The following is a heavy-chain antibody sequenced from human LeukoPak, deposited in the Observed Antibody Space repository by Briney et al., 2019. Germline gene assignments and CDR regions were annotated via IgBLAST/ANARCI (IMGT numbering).Heavy chain of an antibody. V-gene: IGHV3-9*01. Sequence: SGRSLRLSCAASGFTFDDYAMHWVRQAPGEGLEWVSGISWNSGSIGYADSVKGRFTISRDDAKNSLYLQMNSLRAEDTAVYYCARDLLYGLVVAEAFYYYYGMDVWGQGTTVTVSS. CDR3: ARDLLYGLVVAEAFYYYYGMDV. CDR2: ISWNSGSI. J-gene: IGHJ6*02. D-gene: IGHD2-15*01. CDR1: GFTFDDYA.